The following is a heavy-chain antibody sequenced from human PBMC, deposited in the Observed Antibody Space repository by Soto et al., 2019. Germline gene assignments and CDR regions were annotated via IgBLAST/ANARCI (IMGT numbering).Heavy chain of an antibody. CDR3: AGPVAGMATDY. J-gene: IGHJ4*01. D-gene: IGHD6-19*01. Sequence: GESLKISCKGSGYTFTSYWIGWVRQMPGKGLEWMGIIYPGDSDTRYSPSFQGQVSISADKSVSTAYLQWSNLKASDTAMYYCAGPVAGMATDYWGHGTLVTVSS. V-gene: IGHV5-51*01. CDR2: IYPGDSDT. CDR1: GYTFTSYW.